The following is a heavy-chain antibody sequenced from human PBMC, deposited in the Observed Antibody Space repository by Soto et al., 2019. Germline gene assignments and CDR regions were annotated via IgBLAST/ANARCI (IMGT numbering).Heavy chain of an antibody. J-gene: IGHJ4*02. CDR2: ISSSGGST. V-gene: IGHV3-23*01. CDR3: AKEDRWELLSRAPYTDY. D-gene: IGHD1-26*01. Sequence: GGSLRLSCAASGFTFSSYAMSWVRQAPGKGLEWVSAISSSGGSTYYADSVKGRFTISRDNSKNTLYLQMNSLRAEDTAVYYCAKEDRWELLSRAPYTDYWGQGTLVTVSS. CDR1: GFTFSSYA.